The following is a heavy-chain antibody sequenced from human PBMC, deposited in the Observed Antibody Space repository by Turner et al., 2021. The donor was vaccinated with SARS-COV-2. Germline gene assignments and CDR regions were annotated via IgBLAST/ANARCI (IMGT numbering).Heavy chain of an antibody. J-gene: IGHJ4*02. CDR3: AKTRGPVAFHPDS. V-gene: IGHV3-23*01. CDR1: GFIFSNYA. D-gene: IGHD2-2*01. CDR2: SFSEGDST. Sequence: EVQVLESVGTLVQPGGSLILSCAVSGFIFSNYAMTWVRQAPGRGLEWVCSSFSEGDSTYYADYVKGRFTISRDDSKKTVSLQMNSLRAEDTALYYCAKTRGPVAFHPDSWGQGTLVTVSS.